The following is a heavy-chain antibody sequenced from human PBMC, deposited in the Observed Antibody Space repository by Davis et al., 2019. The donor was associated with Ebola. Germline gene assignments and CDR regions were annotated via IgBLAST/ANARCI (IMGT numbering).Heavy chain of an antibody. D-gene: IGHD3-10*01. CDR2: IIPIFGTA. CDR3: ARDAWFGELPMSYYYYYMDV. V-gene: IGHV1-69*13. CDR1: GGTFSSYA. J-gene: IGHJ6*03. Sequence: SVKVSCKASGGTFSSYAISWVRQAPGQGLEWMGGIIPIFGTANYAQKFQGRVTITADESTSTAYMELSSLRSEDTAVYYCARDAWFGELPMSYYYYYMDVWGKGTTVTVSS.